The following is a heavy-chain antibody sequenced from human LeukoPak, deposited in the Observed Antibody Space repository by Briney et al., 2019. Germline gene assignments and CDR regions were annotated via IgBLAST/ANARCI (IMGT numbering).Heavy chain of an antibody. J-gene: IGHJ3*02. CDR1: GYTFTSYG. CDR2: ISAYNGNT. D-gene: IGHD1-26*01. Sequence: ASVKVSCKASGYTFTSYGISWVQQAPGQGLEWMGWISAYNGNTNYAQKLQGRVTMTTDTSTSTAYMELRSLRSDDTAVYYCASSGSYSTYDAFDIWGQGTMVTVSS. V-gene: IGHV1-18*01. CDR3: ASSGSYSTYDAFDI.